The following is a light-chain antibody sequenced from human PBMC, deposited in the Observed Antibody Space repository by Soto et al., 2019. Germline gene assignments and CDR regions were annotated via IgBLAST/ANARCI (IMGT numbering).Light chain of an antibody. V-gene: IGKV1-33*01. J-gene: IGKJ4*01. CDR1: QNIYNY. Sequence: DIQMTQSPSSLSASVGDRVTISFQASQNIYNYLNCYPYKPGKTPKVLILDAASSQTGVPSRSSGSGYGTDFSTTINSLQPEDVATYYCPHYDNLPLTPGGGTKVDIK. CDR3: PHYDNLPLT. CDR2: DAA.